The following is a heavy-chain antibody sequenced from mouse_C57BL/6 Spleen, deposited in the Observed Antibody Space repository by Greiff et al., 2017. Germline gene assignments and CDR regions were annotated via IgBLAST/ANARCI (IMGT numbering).Heavy chain of an antibody. CDR3: ARWGNYLAWFAY. Sequence: VQLQQSGTELVKPGASVKLSCKASGYTFTSYWMHWVKQRPGQGLEWIGNINPSNGGTNYNEKFKSKATLTVDKSSSTAYMQLSSLTSEDSAVYYCARWGNYLAWFAYWGQGTLVTVSA. V-gene: IGHV1-53*01. CDR1: GYTFTSYW. D-gene: IGHD5-5*01. CDR2: INPSNGGT. J-gene: IGHJ3*01.